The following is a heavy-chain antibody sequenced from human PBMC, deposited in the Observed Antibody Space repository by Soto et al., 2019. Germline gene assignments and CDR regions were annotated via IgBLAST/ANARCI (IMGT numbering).Heavy chain of an antibody. CDR1: GGSISSGDYY. V-gene: IGHV4-30-4*01. J-gene: IGHJ4*02. CDR2: VYYSGST. Sequence: KTSETLSLTCTVSGGSISSGDYYWSWIRQPPGKGLEWIGYVYYSGSTYYNPSLKSRVTISVDTSKNQFSLKLSSVTAADTAVYYCARIYYYDSSGYYRDYWGQGTLVTVSS. D-gene: IGHD3-22*01. CDR3: ARIYYYDSSGYYRDY.